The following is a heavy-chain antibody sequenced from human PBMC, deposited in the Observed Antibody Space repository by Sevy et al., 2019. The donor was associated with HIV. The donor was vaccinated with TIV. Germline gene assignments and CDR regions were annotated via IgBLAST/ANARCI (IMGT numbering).Heavy chain of an antibody. V-gene: IGHV3-30*03. J-gene: IGHJ6*02. CDR2: ITYDGSNK. CDR3: AFGPGDSSTYYYYYYMDV. Sequence: GGSLRLSCAASGFTFSSYGMHWVRQAPGKGLEWVAAITYDGSNKYYADSVKGRFTISRDKSKNTLYLQMNSLRAEDVADYECAFGPGDSSTYYYYYYMDVWGQGTTVTVSS. CDR1: GFTFSSYG. D-gene: IGHD2-2*01.